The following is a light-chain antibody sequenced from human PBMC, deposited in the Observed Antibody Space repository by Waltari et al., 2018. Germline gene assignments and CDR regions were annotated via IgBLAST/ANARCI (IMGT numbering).Light chain of an antibody. CDR3: QQSSASPYT. J-gene: IGKJ2*01. V-gene: IGKV1-39*01. CDR2: AWS. CDR1: QNISNY. Sequence: DIQMTQSPSFLSASVGDRVIITCRASQNISNYLNWYQQKPGTAPALLIFAWSKLQNGVPSRFSGSGSGRDFTLTISSLQVEDFAIFYCQQSSASPYTFGQGTKIEMK.